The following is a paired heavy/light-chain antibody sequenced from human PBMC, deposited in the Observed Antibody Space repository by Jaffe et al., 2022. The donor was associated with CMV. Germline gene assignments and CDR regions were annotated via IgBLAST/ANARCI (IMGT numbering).Light chain of an antibody. J-gene: IGKJ4*01. CDR2: DAS. Sequence: EIVMTQSPATLSVSPGERATLSCRASQSVGTYLVWYQQKPGQAPRLLIDDASTRATGIPARFSGSGSGTEFTLTISSLQSEDFAVYYCQQYSKWPLTFGGGTKVEIK. CDR1: QSVGTY. CDR3: QQYSKWPLT. V-gene: IGKV3-15*01.
Heavy chain of an antibody. J-gene: IGHJ4*02. CDR3: AKGPYSSSHHFFDY. CDR2: FSGGNP. D-gene: IGHD6-13*01. V-gene: IGHV3-23*01. Sequence: EVQLLESGGGLVQPGGSLRLYCAASGFTFSNYALSWVRQAPGKGLEWVSTFSGGNPYYTDSVKGRFTISRDNSKNTLNLQMNSLRADDTAVYYCAKGPYSSSHHFFDYWGQGTLVTVSS. CDR1: GFTFSNYA.